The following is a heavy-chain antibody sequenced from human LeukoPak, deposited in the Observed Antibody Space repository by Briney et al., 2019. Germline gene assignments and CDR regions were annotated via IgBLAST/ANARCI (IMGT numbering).Heavy chain of an antibody. V-gene: IGHV3-30-3*01. D-gene: IGHD1-26*01. Sequence: GASLRLSCAASGFTFSSYAMHWVRQAPGKGLEWVAVISYDGSNKYYADSVKGRFTISRDNSKNTLYLQMNSLRAEDTAVYYCARGGQSGSGTGPYWGQGTLVTVSS. CDR3: ARGGQSGSGTGPY. J-gene: IGHJ4*02. CDR2: ISYDGSNK. CDR1: GFTFSSYA.